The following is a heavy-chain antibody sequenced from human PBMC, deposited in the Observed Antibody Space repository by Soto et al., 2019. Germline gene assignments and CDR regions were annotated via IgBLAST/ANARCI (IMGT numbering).Heavy chain of an antibody. CDR3: AVQKYVGEDIVVVPAAINY. Sequence: PGGSLRLSCAASGFTFSDYYMSWIRQAPGKGLEWVSYISSSSSYTNYADSVKGRFTISRDNAKNSLYLQMNSLRAEDTAVYYCAVQKYVGEDIVVVPAAINYWGQGTLVTVSS. V-gene: IGHV3-11*06. CDR1: GFTFSDYY. D-gene: IGHD2-2*01. CDR2: ISSSSSYT. J-gene: IGHJ4*02.